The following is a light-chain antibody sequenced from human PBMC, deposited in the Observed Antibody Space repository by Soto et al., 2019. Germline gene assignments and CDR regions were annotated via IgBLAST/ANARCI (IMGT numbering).Light chain of an antibody. V-gene: IGKV3-15*01. Sequence: EIVMTQSPATVSVSPGERATLSCMASQSVSNNVAWYQQKPGQAPSLLILGASTRATGIPARFSGSGSGTEFTLSISSLQSEDFAVYYCKQYKEWPPFTFGQGTRLEIK. CDR3: KQYKEWPPFT. J-gene: IGKJ5*01. CDR1: QSVSNN. CDR2: GAS.